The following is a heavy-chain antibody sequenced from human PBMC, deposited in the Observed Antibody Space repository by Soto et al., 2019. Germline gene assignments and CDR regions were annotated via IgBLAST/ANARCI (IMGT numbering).Heavy chain of an antibody. J-gene: IGHJ4*02. Sequence: QVQLVESGGGVVQPGRSLRLSCAASGFTFSSYGMHWVRQTPGKGLEWVAVISYDGSNKYYADSVKGRFTISRDNSKNTLYLQTNSLRAEDTAVYYCAKDESAVTNPNFDYWGQGTLVTVSS. CDR3: AKDESAVTNPNFDY. D-gene: IGHD4-17*01. CDR1: GFTFSSYG. V-gene: IGHV3-30*18. CDR2: ISYDGSNK.